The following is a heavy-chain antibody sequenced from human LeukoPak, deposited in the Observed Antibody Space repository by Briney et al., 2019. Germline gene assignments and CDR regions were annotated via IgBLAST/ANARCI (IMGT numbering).Heavy chain of an antibody. V-gene: IGHV4-59*12. D-gene: IGHD6-13*01. CDR3: ARGIAAAGTFTVRDWFDP. J-gene: IGHJ5*02. CDR1: GGSISSYY. Sequence: PSETLSLTCTVSGGSISSYYWSWIRQPPGKGLEWIGYIYYSGSTNYNPSLKSRVTISVDTSKNQFSLKLSSVTAADTAVYYCARGIAAAGTFTVRDWFDPWGQGTLVTVSS. CDR2: IYYSGST.